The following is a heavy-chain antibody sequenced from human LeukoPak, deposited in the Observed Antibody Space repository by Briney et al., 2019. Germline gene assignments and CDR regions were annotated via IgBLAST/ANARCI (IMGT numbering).Heavy chain of an antibody. CDR1: GGSISSSSYY. V-gene: IGHV4-39*01. Sequence: PSETLSLTCTVSGGSISSSSYYWGWIRQPPGKGLERIGSIYYSGSTYYNPSLKSRVTISVDTSKNQFSLKLSSVTAADTAVYYCARRDPHPFYDFWSGYLAAAFDIWGQGTMVTVSS. D-gene: IGHD3-3*01. J-gene: IGHJ3*02. CDR3: ARRDPHPFYDFWSGYLAAAFDI. CDR2: IYYSGST.